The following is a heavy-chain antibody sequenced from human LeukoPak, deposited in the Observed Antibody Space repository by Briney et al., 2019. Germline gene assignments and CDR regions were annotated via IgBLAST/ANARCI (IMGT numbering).Heavy chain of an antibody. J-gene: IGHJ3*02. V-gene: IGHV4-59*01. CDR1: GGSISSYY. CDR2: IYYSGST. D-gene: IGHD3-3*01. CDR3: AGPQNGFWSGQGAFDI. Sequence: PSETLSLTCTVSGGSISSYYWSWLRQPPGKGLEWIGYIYYSGSTNYNPSLKSRVTISVDTSKNQFSLKLSSVTAADTAVYYCAGPQNGFWSGQGAFDIWGQGTMVTVSS.